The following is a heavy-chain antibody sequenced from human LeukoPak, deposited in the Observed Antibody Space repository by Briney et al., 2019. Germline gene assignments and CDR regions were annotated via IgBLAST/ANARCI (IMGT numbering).Heavy chain of an antibody. D-gene: IGHD1-26*01. CDR3: ARGPHSGSYYFDY. Sequence: SVKVSCKASGGTFSSYAISWVRQAPGQGLEWMGGIIPIFGTANYAQKFQGRVTITTDESTSTAYMELSSLRSEDTAVYYCARGPHSGSYYFDYWGQGTLVTVSS. J-gene: IGHJ4*02. CDR2: IIPIFGTA. V-gene: IGHV1-69*05. CDR1: GGTFSSYA.